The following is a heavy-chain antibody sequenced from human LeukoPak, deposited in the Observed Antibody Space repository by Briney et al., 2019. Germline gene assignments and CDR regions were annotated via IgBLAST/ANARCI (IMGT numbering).Heavy chain of an antibody. V-gene: IGHV4-30-2*01. D-gene: IGHD2-2*01. CDR3: ARLEYCSSTSCSLGYFDY. Sequence: PSETLSLTCAVSGGSISSGGYSWSWIRQPPGKGLEWIGYIYHSGSTYYNPSLKSRVTISVDRSKNQFSLKLSSVTAADTAVYYCARLEYCSSTSCSLGYFDYWGQGTLVTVSS. CDR2: IYHSGST. J-gene: IGHJ4*02. CDR1: GGSISSGGYS.